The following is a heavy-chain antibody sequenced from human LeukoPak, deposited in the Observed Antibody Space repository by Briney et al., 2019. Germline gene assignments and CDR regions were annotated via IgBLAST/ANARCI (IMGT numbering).Heavy chain of an antibody. V-gene: IGHV3-33*08. CDR2: IWYDGSNK. CDR1: GFTFSSYA. CDR3: ARAFYYDSNDAFDI. D-gene: IGHD3-22*01. J-gene: IGHJ3*02. Sequence: GRSLRLSCAASGFTFSSYAMHWVRQAPGKGLEWVAVIWYDGSNKYYADSVKGRFTISRDNSKNTLYLQMNSLRAEDTAVYYCARAFYYDSNDAFDIWGQGTMVTVSS.